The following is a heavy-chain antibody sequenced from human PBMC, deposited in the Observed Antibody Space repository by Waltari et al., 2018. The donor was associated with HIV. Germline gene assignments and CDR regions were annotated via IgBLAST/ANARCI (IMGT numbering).Heavy chain of an antibody. Sequence: EVQLVESGGGLVKPGGSLRLSCAASGFTFSSYSMNWVRQAPGKGLEWVSSISSSSSYIYYADAVKGRFTISRDNAKNSLYLQMNSLRAEDTAVYYCARDGRRRVVYYYGMDVWGQGTTVTVSS. J-gene: IGHJ6*02. CDR3: ARDGRRRVVYYYGMDV. V-gene: IGHV3-21*01. CDR2: ISSSSSYI. D-gene: IGHD2-15*01. CDR1: GFTFSSYS.